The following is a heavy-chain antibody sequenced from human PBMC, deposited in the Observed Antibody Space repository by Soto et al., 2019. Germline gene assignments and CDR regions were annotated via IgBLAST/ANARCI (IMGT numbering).Heavy chain of an antibody. CDR2: IYSGGST. Sequence: EVQLVETGGGLIQPGGSLRLSCAASGFTVSSAYMSWVRQAPGKGLEXXSVIYSGGSTYYADSLKGRFTISRDNSKNTLNLQMNSLRAEDTAVYYCARGGFAPFDYWGQGTMVTVSS. J-gene: IGHJ4*02. V-gene: IGHV3-53*02. CDR1: GFTVSSAY. CDR3: ARGGFAPFDY.